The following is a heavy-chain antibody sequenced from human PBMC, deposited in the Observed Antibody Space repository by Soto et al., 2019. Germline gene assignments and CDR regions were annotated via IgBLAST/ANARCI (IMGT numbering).Heavy chain of an antibody. V-gene: IGHV1-8*01. CDR1: GYTFTSYD. D-gene: IGHD3-22*01. Sequence: ASVKVSCKASGYTFTSYDINWVRQATGQGLEWMGWMNPNSGNTGYAQKFQGRVTMTRNTSISTAYMELSSLRSEDTAVYYCARTTYYYDSSGYYQRKEFDYWGQGNLVTVSS. CDR2: MNPNSGNT. J-gene: IGHJ4*02. CDR3: ARTTYYYDSSGYYQRKEFDY.